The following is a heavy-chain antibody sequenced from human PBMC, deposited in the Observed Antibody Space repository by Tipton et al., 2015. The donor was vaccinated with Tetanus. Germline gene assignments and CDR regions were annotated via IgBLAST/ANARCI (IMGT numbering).Heavy chain of an antibody. CDR1: GGSVNSGTYY. CDR3: VRGRGLGAYSFGFEH. D-gene: IGHD5-12*01. J-gene: IGHJ4*02. CDR2: IYQTDST. Sequence: TLSLTCSVSGGSVNSGTYYWSWIRQPPGKGLEWLGYIYQTDSTYYNPSVRSRLTLSLQRSKNQGSLKLISVTAADTAVYFCVRGRGLGAYSFGFEHWGQGVLVTVSS. V-gene: IGHV4-30-2*01.